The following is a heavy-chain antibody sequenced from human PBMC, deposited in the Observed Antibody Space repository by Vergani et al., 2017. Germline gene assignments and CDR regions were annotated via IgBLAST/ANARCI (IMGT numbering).Heavy chain of an antibody. CDR1: GGSISSGGYY. V-gene: IGHV4-31*03. D-gene: IGHD6-13*01. CDR2: IYYSGST. CDR3: ANRDPLEGAAAGTWWFDP. Sequence: QVQLQESGPGLVKPSQTLSLTCTVSGGSISSGGYYWSWIRQHPGKGLEWIGYIYYSGSTYYNPSLKSRVTISVDTSKNQFSLKLSSVTAADTAVYYCANRDPLEGAAAGTWWFDPWGQGTLVTVSS. J-gene: IGHJ5*02.